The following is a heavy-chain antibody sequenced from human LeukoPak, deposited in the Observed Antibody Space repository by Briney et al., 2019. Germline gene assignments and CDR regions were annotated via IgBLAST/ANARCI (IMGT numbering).Heavy chain of an antibody. V-gene: IGHV3-11*01. Sequence: GGSLRLSCAASGLTFSDSYMSWIRQAPGKGLDWVSYIGPSGSPIYYTDSVKGRFTVSRDNAKDSLFLQMSSLRAEDTAVYYCARGHYGLTIWGQGTTVIVSS. CDR1: GLTFSDSY. J-gene: IGHJ6*02. CDR2: IGPSGSPI. CDR3: ARGHYGLTI.